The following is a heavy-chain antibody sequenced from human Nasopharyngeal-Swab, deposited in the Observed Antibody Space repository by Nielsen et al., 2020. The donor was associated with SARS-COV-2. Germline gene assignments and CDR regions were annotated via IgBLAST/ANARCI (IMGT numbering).Heavy chain of an antibody. CDR1: GFTFSNAW. V-gene: IGHV3-15*01. CDR2: IKSKTDGGTT. CDR3: TTRGGSSWYFDY. Sequence: GESLKISCAASGFTFSNAWMSWVRQAPGKGLEWVGRIKSKTDGGTTDYAAPAKGRFTISRDDSKNTLYLQMNSLKTEDTAVYYCTTRGGSSWYFDYWGQGTLVTVSS. D-gene: IGHD6-13*01. J-gene: IGHJ4*02.